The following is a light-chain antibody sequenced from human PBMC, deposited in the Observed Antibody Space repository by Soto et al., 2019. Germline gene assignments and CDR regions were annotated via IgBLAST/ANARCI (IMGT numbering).Light chain of an antibody. CDR2: GNS. CDR1: SSNIGAGYD. CDR3: QSYESSLSGYV. J-gene: IGLJ1*01. Sequence: QSVLTQPPSVSGAPGQRVTISCTGSSSNIGAGYDVHWYQQLPGTAPKLLIYGNSNRPSGVPDRFSGSKSGTSASLAITGRQAEDGADYYCQSYESSLSGYVVGSGTKVTVL. V-gene: IGLV1-40*01.